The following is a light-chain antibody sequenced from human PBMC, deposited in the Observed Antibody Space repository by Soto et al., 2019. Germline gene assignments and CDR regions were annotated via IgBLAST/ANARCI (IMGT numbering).Light chain of an antibody. CDR3: ATWDSSLSAVV. Sequence: QPVLTQPPSASATPGQWVTISCSGSNSNIGSNYVFWYQQFPGAAPKLLIYDNYWRPSGIPDRFSATKSGTSATLGITGLQTGDEADYYCATWDSSLSAVVVGGGTKVTVL. V-gene: IGLV1-51*01. CDR2: DNY. CDR1: NSNIGSNY. J-gene: IGLJ2*01.